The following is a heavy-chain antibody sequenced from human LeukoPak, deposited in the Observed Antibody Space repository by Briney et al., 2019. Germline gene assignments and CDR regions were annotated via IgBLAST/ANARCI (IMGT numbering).Heavy chain of an antibody. D-gene: IGHD2-2*01. CDR3: ARGDIVVELVYYYYYMDV. Sequence: SQTLSLTCTVSGGSISSSSYYWGWIRQPPGKGLEWIGSIYYSGSTNYNPSLKSRVTISVDTSKNQFSLKLSSVTAADTAVYYCARGDIVVELVYYYYYMDVRGKGTTVTVSS. V-gene: IGHV4-39*07. CDR2: IYYSGST. J-gene: IGHJ6*03. CDR1: GGSISSSSYY.